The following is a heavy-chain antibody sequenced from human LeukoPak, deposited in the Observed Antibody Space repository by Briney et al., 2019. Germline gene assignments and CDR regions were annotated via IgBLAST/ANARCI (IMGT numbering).Heavy chain of an antibody. CDR2: IYTSGST. J-gene: IGHJ6*03. V-gene: IGHV4-4*07. CDR1: GGSISSYY. CDR3: AREVGATGGYYYYMDV. D-gene: IGHD1-26*01. Sequence: SETLSLTCTVSGGSISSYYWSWIRQPAGKGLEWIGRIYTSGSTNYNPSLKSRVTMSVDTSKNQFSLKLSSATAADTAVYYCAREVGATGGYYYYMDVWGKGTTVTVSS.